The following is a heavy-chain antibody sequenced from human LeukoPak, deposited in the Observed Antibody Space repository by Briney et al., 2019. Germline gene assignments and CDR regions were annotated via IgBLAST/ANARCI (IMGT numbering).Heavy chain of an antibody. CDR2: IRYDGSNK. CDR1: GFTFSSYG. D-gene: IGHD3-10*01. CDR3: AKSDGSGSYYIVNYYYYYMDV. Sequence: RGSLRLSCAASGFTFSSYGMHWVRQAPGKGLEWVAFIRYDGSNKYYADSVKGRFTISRDNSKNTLYLQMNSLRAEDTAVYYCAKSDGSGSYYIVNYYYYYMDVWGKGTTVTVSS. V-gene: IGHV3-30*02. J-gene: IGHJ6*03.